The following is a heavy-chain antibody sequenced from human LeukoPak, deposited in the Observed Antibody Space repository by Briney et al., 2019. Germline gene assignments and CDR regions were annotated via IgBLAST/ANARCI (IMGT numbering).Heavy chain of an antibody. Sequence: GASVKVSCKASGYTFTSYGISWVRQAPGQGLEWMGWISAYNGNTNYAQKLQGRVTMTTDTSTSTAYMELRSLRPDDTAVYYCARPGLLLSYGQFWFDPWGQGTLVTVSS. V-gene: IGHV1-18*01. CDR3: ARPGLLLSYGQFWFDP. D-gene: IGHD2-2*01. CDR1: GYTFTSYG. CDR2: ISAYNGNT. J-gene: IGHJ5*02.